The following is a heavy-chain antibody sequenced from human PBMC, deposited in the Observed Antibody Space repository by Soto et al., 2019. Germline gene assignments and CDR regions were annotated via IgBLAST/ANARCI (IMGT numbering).Heavy chain of an antibody. CDR2: ISGSGGST. CDR3: AKDPRYCSSTSCPS. D-gene: IGHD2-2*01. Sequence: PGGSLRLSCAASGCTFISYAMSWVRQAPGKGLEWVPAISGSGGSTYYADSVKGRFTISRDNSKNTLYLQMNSLRAEDTAVYYCAKDPRYCSSTSCPSGGQGTLVTVSS. J-gene: IGHJ4*02. CDR1: GCTFISYA. V-gene: IGHV3-23*01.